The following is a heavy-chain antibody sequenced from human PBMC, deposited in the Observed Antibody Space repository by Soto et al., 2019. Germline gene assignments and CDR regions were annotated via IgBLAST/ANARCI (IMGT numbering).Heavy chain of an antibody. V-gene: IGHV1-8*01. CDR3: ARSSGYYQHDAFDI. CDR2: MNPNSGNT. CDR1: GYTFTSYD. J-gene: IGHJ3*02. Sequence: GASVKVSCKASGYTFTSYDINWVRQATGQGLEWMGWMNPNSGNTGYAQKFQGRVTMTRNTSISTAYMELSSLRSEDTAVYYCARSSGYYQHDAFDIWGQGTMVTVSS. D-gene: IGHD3-22*01.